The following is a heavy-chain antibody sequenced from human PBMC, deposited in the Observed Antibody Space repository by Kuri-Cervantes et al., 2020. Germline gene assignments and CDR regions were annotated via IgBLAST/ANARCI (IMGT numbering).Heavy chain of an antibody. V-gene: IGHV3-9*01. CDR2: ITWSSDTI. CDR3: ARGYYAAIIGY. Sequence: GGSLRLSCAASGFTFDDYAMHWVRQSPGKGLEWVSGITWSSDTIDYVDSVKGRFTISRDNAKNSLYLQMNSLRAEDTAVYYCARGYYAAIIGYWGQGTLVTVSS. CDR1: GFTFDDYA. J-gene: IGHJ4*02. D-gene: IGHD3-22*01.